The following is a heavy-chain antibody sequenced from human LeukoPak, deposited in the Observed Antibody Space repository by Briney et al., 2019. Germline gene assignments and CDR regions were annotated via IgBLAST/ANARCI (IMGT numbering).Heavy chain of an antibody. V-gene: IGHV3-23*01. CDR2: ISGSGGST. CDR3: AKVLRPIYSSSWYPDY. Sequence: QAGGSLRLSCAASGFTFSSYGMSWVRQAPGKVLKWVSVISGSGGSTYYADSVKGRFTISRDNSKNTLYLQMNSLRAEDTAVYYCAKVLRPIYSSSWYPDYWGQGTLVTVSS. J-gene: IGHJ4*02. D-gene: IGHD6-13*01. CDR1: GFTFSSYG.